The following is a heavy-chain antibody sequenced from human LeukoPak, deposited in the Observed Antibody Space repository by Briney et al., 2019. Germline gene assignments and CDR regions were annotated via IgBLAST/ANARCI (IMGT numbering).Heavy chain of an antibody. CDR2: GSYSGST. CDR3: ARAYGSYSFDY. V-gene: IGHV4-59*01. Sequence: SETLSLTCTVSGGSISSYYWNWIRQPPGKGLEWIGYGSYSGSTDYNPSLKSRVTISVDTSKNQFSLKLSSVTAADTAVYYCARAYGSYSFDYWGQGTLVTVSS. D-gene: IGHD1-26*01. CDR1: GGSISSYY. J-gene: IGHJ4*02.